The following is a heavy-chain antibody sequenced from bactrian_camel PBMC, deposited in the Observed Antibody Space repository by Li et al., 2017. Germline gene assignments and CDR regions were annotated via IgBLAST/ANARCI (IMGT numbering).Heavy chain of an antibody. CDR1: GLPHSTAY. CDR3: AAKSASACGWFANYNL. Sequence: VQLVESGGDSVQAGGSLTLSCAVSGLPHSTAYMAWFRQTPGKEREGVAGIYTSSSATIYADSVKGRFTISQDVAKSTVYLQMNSLKPEDTAMYYCAAKSASACGWFANYNLWGQGTQVTVS. D-gene: IGHD2*01. J-gene: IGHJ4*01. V-gene: IGHV3S40*01. CDR2: IYTSSSAT.